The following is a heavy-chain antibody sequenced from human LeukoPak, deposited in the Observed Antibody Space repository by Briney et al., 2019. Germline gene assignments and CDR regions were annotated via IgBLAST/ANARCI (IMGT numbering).Heavy chain of an antibody. J-gene: IGHJ3*02. CDR1: GDSVSSNSAA. CDR2: TYYRSKWYN. CDR3: TRGGQGDGYSADEAFDI. V-gene: IGHV6-1*01. Sequence: SQTLSLTCAISGDSVSSNSAAWNWIRQSPSTGLEWLGRTYYRSKWYNDYAGSVKSRITINPDTSKNQFSLQVNSVTPEDTAVYYCTRGGQGDGYSADEAFDIWGQGTMVTVSS. D-gene: IGHD5-24*01.